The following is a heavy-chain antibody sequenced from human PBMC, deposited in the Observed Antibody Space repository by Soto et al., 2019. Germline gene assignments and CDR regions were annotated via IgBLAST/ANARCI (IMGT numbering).Heavy chain of an antibody. CDR3: ARDSRYSGSYHYFDY. J-gene: IGHJ4*02. CDR1: GGTFSSYA. D-gene: IGHD1-26*01. Sequence: ASVKVSCKASGGTFSSYAISWVRQAPGQGLEWMGGIIPIFGTANYAQKFQGRVTITADESTSTAYMELSSLRSEDTAVYYCARDSRYSGSYHYFDYWGQGTLVTVSS. V-gene: IGHV1-69*13. CDR2: IIPIFGTA.